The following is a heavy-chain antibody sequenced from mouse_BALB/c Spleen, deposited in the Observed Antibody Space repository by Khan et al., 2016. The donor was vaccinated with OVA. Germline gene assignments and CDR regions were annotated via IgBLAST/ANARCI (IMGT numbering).Heavy chain of an antibody. CDR3: ARKNYSYDRYFDV. D-gene: IGHD2-12*01. CDR1: GFTFTNYG. Sequence: LVESGPELKKPGETVKISCKASGFTFTNYGMNWVKQAPGKGLKWMGWINTYTGEPTYADDFKGRFVFSLETSASTAYLQINNLNNEDTASYFCARKNYSYDRYFDVWGAGTTVTVSS. J-gene: IGHJ1*01. CDR2: INTYTGEP. V-gene: IGHV9-3-1*01.